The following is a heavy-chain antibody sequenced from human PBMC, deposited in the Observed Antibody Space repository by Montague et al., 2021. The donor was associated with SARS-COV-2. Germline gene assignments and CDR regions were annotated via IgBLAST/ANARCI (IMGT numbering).Heavy chain of an antibody. CDR1: GGSFSGYY. V-gene: IGHV4-34*01. D-gene: IGHD2-2*02. Sequence: SETLSLTCAVYGGSFSGYYWNWIRQPPGKGLEWIGEINHSGSAKYNPSLKRRVTISVDTSKNQFSLKLNSVTAADTAVYYCARLGEGVVPAPILGVVPYYSYVYMDVGGKGARVTVSS. CDR2: INHSGSA. CDR3: ARLGEGVVPAPILGVVPYYSYVYMDV. J-gene: IGHJ6*03.